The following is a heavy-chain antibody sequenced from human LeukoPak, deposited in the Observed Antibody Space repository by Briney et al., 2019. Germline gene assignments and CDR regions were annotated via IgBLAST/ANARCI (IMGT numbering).Heavy chain of an antibody. CDR1: GFTFSTYS. D-gene: IGHD5-12*01. V-gene: IGHV3-48*02. CDR2: ISNSGSAM. CDR3: ARDGGRGVATDYDY. J-gene: IGHJ4*02. Sequence: PGGSLRLSCAASGFTFSTYSMNWVRQAPGKGLEWVSFISNSGSAMYYADSVKGRFTISRDNAKNSLYLQMNSLRDEDTAVYYCARDGGRGVATDYDYWGQGTLVTVSS.